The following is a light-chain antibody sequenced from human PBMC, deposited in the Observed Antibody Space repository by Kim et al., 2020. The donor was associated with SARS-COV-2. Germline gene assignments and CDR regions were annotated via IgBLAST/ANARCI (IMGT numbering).Light chain of an antibody. V-gene: IGKV3-20*01. CDR2: GAS. J-gene: IGKJ4*01. CDR3: QQYGTAPLT. CDR1: QTIANNY. Sequence: EIVLTQSPATLSLYPGERATLSCRASQTIANNYLAWYQHKPGQAPRLLIYGASFRAIGIPDRFSGSGSGTDFTLAISRLEPEDFVVFYCQQYGTAPLTFGGGTKVDIK.